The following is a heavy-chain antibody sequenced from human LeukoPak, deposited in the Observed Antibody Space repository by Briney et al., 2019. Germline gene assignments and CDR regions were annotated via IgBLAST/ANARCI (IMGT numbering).Heavy chain of an antibody. J-gene: IGHJ3*02. Sequence: GGSLRLSCAASGFTFSSYAMHWVRQAPGKGLEWVAVISYDGSNKYYADSVKGRFTISRDNSKNTLYLQMNSLRAEDTAVYYCARDRSGYSWDDAFDIWGQGTMVTVSS. D-gene: IGHD3-3*01. CDR3: ARDRSGYSWDDAFDI. CDR2: ISYDGSNK. V-gene: IGHV3-30-3*01. CDR1: GFTFSSYA.